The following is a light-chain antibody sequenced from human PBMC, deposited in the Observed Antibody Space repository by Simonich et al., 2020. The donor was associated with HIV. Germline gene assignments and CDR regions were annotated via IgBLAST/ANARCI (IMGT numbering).Light chain of an antibody. CDR3: QQYNNWPT. V-gene: IGKV3-15*01. CDR2: GTS. J-gene: IGKJ4*01. CDR1: QSISSN. Sequence: EIVMTQSPATLYVSPGKRATLSCRDSQSISSNLAWYQEKLGQAPSILIYGTSTRATGIPAMFSCSGSGTEFTLTITSMQSEDFALYYCQQYNNWPTFGGGTKVEIK.